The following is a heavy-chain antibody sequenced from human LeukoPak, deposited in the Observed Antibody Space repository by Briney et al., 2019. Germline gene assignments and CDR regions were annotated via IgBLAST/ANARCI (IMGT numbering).Heavy chain of an antibody. CDR3: AKDHTVVTSHFDY. CDR1: GFTFSSNG. V-gene: IGHV3-30*18. Sequence: GRSLRLSCAASGFTFSSNGMHWVRQAPGKGLEWVAVISYDGSNKYYADSVKSRFTISRDNSKNTLYLQMNSLRAEDTAVYYCAKDHTVVTSHFDYWGQGTLVTVSS. CDR2: ISYDGSNK. J-gene: IGHJ4*02. D-gene: IGHD4-23*01.